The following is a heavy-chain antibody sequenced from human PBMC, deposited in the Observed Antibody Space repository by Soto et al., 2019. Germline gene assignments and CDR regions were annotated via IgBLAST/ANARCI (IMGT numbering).Heavy chain of an antibody. J-gene: IGHJ4*02. CDR3: AKDRGIFGVVITPFDY. V-gene: IGHV3-23*01. CDR1: GFTFSSYA. D-gene: IGHD3-3*01. Sequence: AGGSLRLSCAASGFTFSSYAMSWVRQAPGKGLEWVSAISGSGGSTYYADSVKGRFTISRDNSKDTLYLQMNSLRAEDTAVYYCAKDRGIFGVVITPFDYWGQGTLVTVSS. CDR2: ISGSGGST.